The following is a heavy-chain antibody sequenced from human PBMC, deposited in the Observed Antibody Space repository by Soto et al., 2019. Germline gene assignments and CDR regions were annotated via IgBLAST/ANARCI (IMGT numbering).Heavy chain of an antibody. CDR2: VFHTGSN. CDR3: ARGLRYGELSWFDT. D-gene: IGHD3-16*02. CDR1: GDSVNSPSYY. Sequence: QVQLQESGPGLVKPSETLSLTCTVSGDSVNSPSYYWTWLRQPPGKGLEWFDYVFHTGSNTYYPPLKSRVTISVDTSKTQFSLRLRSVTAADTAVYYCARGLRYGELSWFDTWGQGILVTVSS. J-gene: IGHJ5*02. V-gene: IGHV4-61*01.